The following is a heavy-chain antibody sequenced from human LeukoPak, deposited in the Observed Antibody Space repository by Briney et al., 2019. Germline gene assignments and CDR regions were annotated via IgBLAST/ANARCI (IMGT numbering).Heavy chain of an antibody. J-gene: IGHJ4*02. CDR3: ARQRWHSGYDFYFDN. CDR1: GGSISSYF. V-gene: IGHV4-59*08. CDR2: IYYSGST. D-gene: IGHD5-12*01. Sequence: SETLSLTCTVSGGSISSYFWSWVRQPPGRRVEWMGYIYYSGSTAYNPSLKSRVTVSVETSKNQSALKLSPVTAADTAVYYCARQRWHSGYDFYFDNWGQGTLVTVSS.